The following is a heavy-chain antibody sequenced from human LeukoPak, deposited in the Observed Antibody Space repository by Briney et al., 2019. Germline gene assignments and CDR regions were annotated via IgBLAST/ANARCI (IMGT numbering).Heavy chain of an antibody. J-gene: IGHJ4*02. Sequence: GASVKVSCKPSGYTFTGNHMHWGRQAPGQGLEWMGWINPNSGGTNYAQKFQGRVIMTRDTSISTAYMELSRLGSDDTAVYYCARGGSTDSIHSCGGNCYFLDYWGQGTLVTVSS. CDR2: INPNSGGT. D-gene: IGHD2-21*02. CDR3: ARGGSTDSIHSCGGNCYFLDY. V-gene: IGHV1-2*02. CDR1: GYTFTGNH.